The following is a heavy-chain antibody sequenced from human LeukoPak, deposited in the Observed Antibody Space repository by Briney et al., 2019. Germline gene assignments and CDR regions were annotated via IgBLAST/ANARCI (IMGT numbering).Heavy chain of an antibody. Sequence: ASVKVSCKASGYTFTGYYMHWVRQATGQGLEWMGWMNPNSGNTGYAQKFQGRVTMTRNTSISTAYMELSSLRSEDTAVYYCARGQTLNFDWLSYFDYWGQGTLVTVSS. V-gene: IGHV1-8*02. CDR3: ARGQTLNFDWLSYFDY. CDR1: GYTFTGYY. D-gene: IGHD3-9*01. J-gene: IGHJ4*02. CDR2: MNPNSGNT.